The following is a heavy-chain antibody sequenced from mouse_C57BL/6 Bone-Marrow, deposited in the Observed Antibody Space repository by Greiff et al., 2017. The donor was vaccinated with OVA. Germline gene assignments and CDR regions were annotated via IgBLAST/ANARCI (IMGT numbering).Heavy chain of an antibody. CDR2: IDPETGGT. J-gene: IGHJ3*01. D-gene: IGHD4-1*02. CDR1: GYTFTDYE. CDR3: TSPQLGAWFAY. Sequence: VKLMESGAELVRPGASVTLSCKASGYTFTDYEMHWVKQTPVHGLEWIGAIDPETGGTAYNQKFKGKAILTADKSSSTAYMELRSLTSEDSAVYYCTSPQLGAWFAYWGQGTLVTVSA. V-gene: IGHV1-15*01.